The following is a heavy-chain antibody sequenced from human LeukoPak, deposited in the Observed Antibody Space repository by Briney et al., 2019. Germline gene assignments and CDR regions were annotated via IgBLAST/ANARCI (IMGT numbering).Heavy chain of an antibody. CDR2: TYYTSKWYN. CDR1: GDSVSSKSAT. J-gene: IGHJ5*02. V-gene: IGHV6-1*01. CDR3: AREGWFGEPPSHWFDP. Sequence: SQTLSLTCAISGDSVSSKSATWNWIRQSPSRGLEWLGRTYYTSKWYNDYAVSVKSRITINPDTSKNQFSLQLNSVTPEDTAVYYCAREGWFGEPPSHWFDPWGQGTLVTVSS. D-gene: IGHD3-10*01.